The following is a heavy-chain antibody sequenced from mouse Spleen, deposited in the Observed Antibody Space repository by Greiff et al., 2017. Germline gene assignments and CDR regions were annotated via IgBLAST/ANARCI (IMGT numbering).Heavy chain of an antibody. J-gene: IGHJ3*01. CDR2: IYPRDGST. V-gene: IGHV1-85*01. CDR3: ARSKDGYYVSFAY. Sequence: VQLQESGPELVKPGASVKLSCKASGYTFTSYDINWVKQRPGQGLEWIGWIYPRDGSTKYNEKFKGKATLTVDTSSSTAYMELHSLTSEDSAVYFCARSKDGYYVSFAYWGQGTLVTVSA. D-gene: IGHD2-3*01. CDR1: GYTFTSYD.